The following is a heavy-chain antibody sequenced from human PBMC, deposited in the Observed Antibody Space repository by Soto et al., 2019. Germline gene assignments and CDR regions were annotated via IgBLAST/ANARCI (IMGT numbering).Heavy chain of an antibody. CDR3: ARFYYDSSGYLPSPYYYYYGMDV. Sequence: GGSLRLSCAASGFTFSSYWMSWVRQAPGKGLEWVANIKQDGSEKYYVDSVKGRFTISRDNAKNSLYLQMNSLRAEDTAVYYCARFYYDSSGYLPSPYYYYYGMDVWDQGTTVTVSS. V-gene: IGHV3-7*04. CDR2: IKQDGSEK. D-gene: IGHD3-22*01. CDR1: GFTFSSYW. J-gene: IGHJ6*02.